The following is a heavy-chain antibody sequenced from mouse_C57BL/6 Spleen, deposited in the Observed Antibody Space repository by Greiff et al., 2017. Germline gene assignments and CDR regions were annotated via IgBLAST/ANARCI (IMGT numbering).Heavy chain of an antibody. D-gene: IGHD4-1*01. CDR2: ISGVGGNT. CDR3: ARRGTNWAYYFDY. Sequence: EVQRVESGGGLVKPGGSLKLSCAASGFTFSSYTMSWVRQTPEKRLEWVATISGVGGNTYYPDSVKGRFTISRDNAKNTLYLQMSNLRSEHTALYDCARRGTNWAYYFDYWGQGTTLTVSS. V-gene: IGHV5-9*01. CDR1: GFTFSSYT. J-gene: IGHJ2*01.